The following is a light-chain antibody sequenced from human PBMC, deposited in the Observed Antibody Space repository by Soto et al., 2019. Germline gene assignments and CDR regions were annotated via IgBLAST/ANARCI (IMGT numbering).Light chain of an antibody. V-gene: IGKV1-39*01. Sequence: DIQMTQSPSSLSASVGDRVTITCRANQSISSYLNWYQQKPGKAPKLLIYAASSLQSGVPSRFSGSGSGTDFTLTISSLQPEDFATYYCQQSYSTPGTFGQGTKVEI. CDR2: AAS. J-gene: IGKJ1*01. CDR1: QSISSY. CDR3: QQSYSTPGT.